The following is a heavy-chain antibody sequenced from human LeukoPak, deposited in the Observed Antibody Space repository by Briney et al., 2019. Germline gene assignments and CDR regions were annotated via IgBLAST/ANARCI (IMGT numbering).Heavy chain of an antibody. D-gene: IGHD7-27*01. CDR3: ARTMWGFDY. CDR1: GFSFSSYE. CDR2: ISSSGSII. J-gene: IGHJ4*02. V-gene: IGHV3-48*03. Sequence: GGSLRLSCASSGFSFSSYEMNWVRQAPGKGLEWVSYISSSGSIIYYADSVKGRFTISRDNAKNSLFLQMNSLRVEDTAVYYCARTMWGFDYWGQGTLVTVSS.